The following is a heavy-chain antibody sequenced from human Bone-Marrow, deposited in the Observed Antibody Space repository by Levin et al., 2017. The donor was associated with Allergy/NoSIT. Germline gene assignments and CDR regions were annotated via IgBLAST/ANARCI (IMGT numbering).Heavy chain of an antibody. CDR1: GFTFGSYR. CDR3: ARDPGFNGHDWYFDL. CDR2: ILSDGGET. D-gene: IGHD2-8*01. J-gene: IGHJ2*01. V-gene: IGHV3-74*01. Sequence: SCAASGFTFGSYRMHWVRQGPGEGLVWVSRILSDGGETTYADSVEGRFTISRDNARNTLYLQMNSLRVEDTAVYYCARDPGFNGHDWYFDLWGRGTLVTVSS.